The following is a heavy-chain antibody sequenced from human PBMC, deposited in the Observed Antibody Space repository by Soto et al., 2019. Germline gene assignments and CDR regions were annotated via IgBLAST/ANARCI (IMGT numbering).Heavy chain of an antibody. CDR2: IYYGWNT. D-gene: IGHD3-22*01. CDR3: ARDREYYESSGLYFDY. J-gene: IGHJ4*02. CDR1: GGSISEYY. Sequence: PSETLSLTCTVSGGSISEYYWSWIRQPPGKGLEWIGYIYYGWNTNCNPSLKSRVTISVDTSKNQFSLKLISVTAADTAVYYCARDREYYESSGLYFDYWGQGTLVTVSS. V-gene: IGHV4-59*01.